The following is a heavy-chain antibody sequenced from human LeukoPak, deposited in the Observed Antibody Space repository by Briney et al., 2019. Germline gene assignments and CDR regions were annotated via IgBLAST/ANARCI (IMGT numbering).Heavy chain of an antibody. CDR1: GFTFSSYW. V-gene: IGHV3-74*01. J-gene: IGHJ4*02. CDR2: INGDGSST. Sequence: GGSLRLSCAASGFTFSSYWMHWVRQAPGKGLVWVSRINGDGSSTSYADSVKGRFTISRDNAKNTLYLQMNSLRAEDTAVYYCARAGNSTSRLYFDYWGQGTLVTVSS. CDR3: ARAGNSTSRLYFDY. D-gene: IGHD6-6*01.